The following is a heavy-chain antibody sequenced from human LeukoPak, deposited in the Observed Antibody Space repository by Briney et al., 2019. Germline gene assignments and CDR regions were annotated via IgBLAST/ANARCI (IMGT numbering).Heavy chain of an antibody. J-gene: IGHJ4*02. Sequence: PSETLSLTCNVYGGSFSGYCWSWIRQSPGKGLEWIGEINNSGFINYNPSLKSRVTISVDTSKQQFSLKLTSVTAADTAVYYCARGKPETVFDSWGQGTLVTVSS. CDR1: GGSFSGYC. D-gene: IGHD2-21*02. CDR3: ARGKPETVFDS. V-gene: IGHV4-34*01. CDR2: INNSGFI.